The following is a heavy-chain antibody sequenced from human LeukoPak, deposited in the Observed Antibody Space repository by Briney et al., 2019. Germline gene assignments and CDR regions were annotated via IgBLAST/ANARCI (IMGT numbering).Heavy chain of an antibody. J-gene: IGHJ4*02. CDR3: AKRHSSSSCYDY. Sequence: GGSLRLSCAASGFTFDDYGMSWVRQAPGKGLEWVSGINWNGGSTGYADSVKGRFTISRDNAKNSLYLQMNSLRAEDTAVYYCAKRHSSSSCYDYWGQGTLVTVSS. V-gene: IGHV3-20*04. D-gene: IGHD6-6*01. CDR1: GFTFDDYG. CDR2: INWNGGST.